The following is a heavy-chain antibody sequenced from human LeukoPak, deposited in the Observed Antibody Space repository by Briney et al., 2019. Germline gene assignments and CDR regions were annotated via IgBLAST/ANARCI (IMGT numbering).Heavy chain of an antibody. CDR1: GGSFSGYY. J-gene: IGHJ4*02. V-gene: IGHV4-34*01. CDR2: INHSGST. CDR3: ARGGGNCSGGSCPGPFDY. Sequence: SETLSLTCAVYGGSFSGYYWSWIRQPPGKGLEWIGEINHSGSTNYNPSLKSRVTISVDTSKNQFSLKLSPVTAADTAVYYCARGGGNCSGGSCPGPFDYWGQGTLVTVSS. D-gene: IGHD2-15*01.